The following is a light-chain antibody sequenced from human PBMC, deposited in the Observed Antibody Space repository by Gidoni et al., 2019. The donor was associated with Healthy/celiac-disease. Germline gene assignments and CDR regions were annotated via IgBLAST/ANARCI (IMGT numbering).Light chain of an antibody. Sequence: PSSFSASTGDRVTITCRASQGISSYLAWYQQKPGKAPKLLIYAASTLQSGVPSRFSGSGSGTDFTLTISWLQSEDFATYYCQQYYSYPFTFGPGTKVDIK. CDR1: QGISSY. CDR2: AAS. CDR3: QQYYSYPFT. J-gene: IGKJ3*01. V-gene: IGKV1-8*01.